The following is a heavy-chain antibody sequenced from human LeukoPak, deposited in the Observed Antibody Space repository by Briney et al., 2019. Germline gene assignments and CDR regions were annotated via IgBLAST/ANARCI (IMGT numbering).Heavy chain of an antibody. J-gene: IGHJ4*02. Sequence: ASVKVSCKASGYTFTSYGISWVRQAPGQGLEWMGWISAYNGNTNYAQKLQGRVTMTTDTSTSTAYMELRSLRSDDTAVYYCAREEPYYYGSGGYFSDYWGQGTLVTVSS. CDR2: ISAYNGNT. D-gene: IGHD3-10*01. CDR3: AREEPYYYGSGGYFSDY. CDR1: GYTFTSYG. V-gene: IGHV1-18*01.